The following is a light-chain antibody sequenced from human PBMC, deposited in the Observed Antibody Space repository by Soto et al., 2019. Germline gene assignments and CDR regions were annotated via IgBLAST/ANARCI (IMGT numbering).Light chain of an antibody. CDR2: DDN. J-gene: IGLJ2*01. CDR1: SSNIGSNY. Sequence: QSALTQPPSVSAAPGQKVTISCSGSSSNIGSNYVSWYQQLPGTAPKLLIYDDNKRPSGIPDRFSGSKSGTSATLGITGLQTGDEADYYCGTWDSSLSAGVFGGGTKVTVL. CDR3: GTWDSSLSAGV. V-gene: IGLV1-51*01.